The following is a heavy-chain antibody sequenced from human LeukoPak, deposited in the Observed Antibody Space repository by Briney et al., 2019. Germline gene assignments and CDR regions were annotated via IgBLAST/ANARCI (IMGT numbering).Heavy chain of an antibody. D-gene: IGHD3-22*01. J-gene: IGHJ4*02. CDR3: AKHYYDTSGTPRYFDY. Sequence: GGSLRLSCAASRFTFNTYAMSWVRQAPGKGLEWVSAISGSGGSTYYADSVKGRFTISRDNSMNTLYLQMNSLRDEDTAVYYCAKHYYDTSGTPRYFDYWGQGTLVTVSS. CDR2: ISGSGGST. CDR1: RFTFNTYA. V-gene: IGHV3-23*01.